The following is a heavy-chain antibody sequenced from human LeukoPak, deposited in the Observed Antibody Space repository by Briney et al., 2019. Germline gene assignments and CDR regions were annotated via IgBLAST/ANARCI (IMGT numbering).Heavy chain of an antibody. J-gene: IGHJ4*02. CDR1: GYTFTNYD. D-gene: IGHD6-13*01. V-gene: IGHV1-8*03. Sequence: GASVKASCKASGYTFTNYDINWVRQATGQGLEWMGWMNPNSGNTGYAQKFQDRVTITRDTSISTAYMELSSLRSEDTAVYFCVRVVPYSSTWYSFDYWGQGTLVTVSS. CDR2: MNPNSGNT. CDR3: VRVVPYSSTWYSFDY.